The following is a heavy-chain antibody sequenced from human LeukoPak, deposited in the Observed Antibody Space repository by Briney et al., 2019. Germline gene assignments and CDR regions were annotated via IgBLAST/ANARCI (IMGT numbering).Heavy chain of an antibody. D-gene: IGHD1-14*01. Sequence: GGSLRLSCAASGFTFSSYGMSWVRQAPGKGLEWVSGISGSGAYSYYADSVKGRFTISRDNAKNSLYLQMNSLRAEDTAVYFCSRNPTACNWFDPWGQGTLVTVSS. J-gene: IGHJ5*02. CDR1: GFTFSSYG. CDR3: SRNPTACNWFDP. CDR2: ISGSGAYS. V-gene: IGHV3-23*01.